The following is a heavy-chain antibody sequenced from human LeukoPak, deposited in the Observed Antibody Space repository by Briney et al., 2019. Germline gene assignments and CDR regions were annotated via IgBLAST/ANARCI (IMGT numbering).Heavy chain of an antibody. CDR3: ARAPSWYYYMDV. Sequence: ASVKVSCKASGYTFTGYYMHWVQQAPGQGLEWMGWINPNSGGTNYAQKFQGRVTMTRDTSISTAYMELSRLRSDDTAVYYCARAPSWYYYMDVWGKGTTVTVSS. J-gene: IGHJ6*03. V-gene: IGHV1-2*02. CDR2: INPNSGGT. CDR1: GYTFTGYY.